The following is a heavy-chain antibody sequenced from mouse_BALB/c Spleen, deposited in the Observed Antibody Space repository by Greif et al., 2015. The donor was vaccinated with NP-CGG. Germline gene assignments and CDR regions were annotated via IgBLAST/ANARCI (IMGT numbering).Heavy chain of an antibody. CDR1: GFTFSDFY. J-gene: IGHJ4*01. Sequence: EVNVVDSGGGLVQPGGSLRLSCATSGFTFSDFYMEWVRQPPGKRLEWIAASRNKANDYTTEYSASVKGRFIVSRDTSQSILYLQMNALRAEDTAIYYCARDAGGAMDYWGQGTSVTVSS. CDR3: ARDAGGAMDY. CDR2: SRNKANDYTT. V-gene: IGHV7-1*02.